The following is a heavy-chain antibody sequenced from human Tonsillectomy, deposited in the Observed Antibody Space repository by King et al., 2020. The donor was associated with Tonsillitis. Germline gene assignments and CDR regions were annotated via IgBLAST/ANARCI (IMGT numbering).Heavy chain of an antibody. Sequence: VQLVESGAEVKKPGASVKVSCTASGYTFTSYDINWVRQAPGQGLEWVGWMNPNSGNTGSAQKFQGRVTMTRNSSISTAYMELSSLRSEDTAVYYCARDIAWTVATSREYWFDPWGQGTLVTVSS. CDR1: GYTFTSYD. CDR2: MNPNSGNT. J-gene: IGHJ5*02. CDR3: ARDIAWTVATSREYWFDP. V-gene: IGHV1-8*01. D-gene: IGHD5-12*01.